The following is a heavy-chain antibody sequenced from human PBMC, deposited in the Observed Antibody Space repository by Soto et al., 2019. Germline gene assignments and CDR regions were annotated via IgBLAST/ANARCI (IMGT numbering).Heavy chain of an antibody. CDR2: IKFDGSTT. J-gene: IGHJ6*02. CDR1: GFAFSTYW. Sequence: PVGSLRLPWAASGFAFSTYWMHWVRQAPGKGLLWVSRIKFDGSTTYYADSVKGRFTISRDDAENTLYLQMNGLRVDDTAVYYCARGAKNIYAMDVWGQGTTVTVSS. V-gene: IGHV3-74*01. CDR3: ARGAKNIYAMDV.